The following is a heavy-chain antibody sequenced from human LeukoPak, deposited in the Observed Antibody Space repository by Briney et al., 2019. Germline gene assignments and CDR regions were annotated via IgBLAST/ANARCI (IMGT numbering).Heavy chain of an antibody. D-gene: IGHD5-24*01. J-gene: IGHJ4*02. Sequence: ASVKVSXKASGYTFTSYYMHWVRQAPGQGLEWMGIINPSGGSTSYAQKFQGRVTMTRDTSTSTVYMELSSLRSEDTAVYYCARGPNAMATITKDFDYWGQGTLVTVSS. CDR2: INPSGGST. CDR3: ARGPNAMATITKDFDY. CDR1: GYTFTSYY. V-gene: IGHV1-46*01.